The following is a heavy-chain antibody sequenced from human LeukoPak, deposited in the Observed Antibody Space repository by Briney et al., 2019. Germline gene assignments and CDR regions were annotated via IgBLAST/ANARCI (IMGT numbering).Heavy chain of an antibody. CDR1: VFRFSDSC. V-gene: IGHV3-7*01. CDR3: ARDRSISGVVTLDY. J-gene: IGHJ4*02. Sequence: GGSLRLSCAASVFRFSDSCMTWVRQAPGKGLEWVANKRQDGSEKYYVDSVKGRFTISRDNAKNSVYLQMNSLRAEDTAVYYCARDRSISGVVTLDYWGQGTLVTVSS. CDR2: KRQDGSEK. D-gene: IGHD3-3*01.